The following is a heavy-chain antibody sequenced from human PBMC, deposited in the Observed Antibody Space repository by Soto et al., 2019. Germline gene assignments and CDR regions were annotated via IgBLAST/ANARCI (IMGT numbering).Heavy chain of an antibody. CDR1: GFSFSNYN. CDR3: ARDTSHGVTIGGLDS. V-gene: IGHV3-48*02. J-gene: IGHJ4*02. CDR2: ITDGLTK. D-gene: IGHD3-16*01. Sequence: LRLSCAASGFSFSNYNMNWVRQAPGKGLEWVSHITDGLTKRYADFVQGRFTISRDNAKNSLYLELTDLRDDDTAVYYCARDTSHGVTIGGLDSWGQGTLVTVSS.